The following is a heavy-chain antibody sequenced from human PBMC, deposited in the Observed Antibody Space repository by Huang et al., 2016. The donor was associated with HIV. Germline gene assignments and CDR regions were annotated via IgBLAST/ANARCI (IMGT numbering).Heavy chain of an antibody. CDR3: ARTLWKYGDYGYFDS. J-gene: IGHJ4*02. V-gene: IGHV4-34*01. Sequence: HVQLQQWGAGLLKPSETLSLTCAVNGGSFSDYYWTWIRQSPGKGLEWIGEINHSGTTNYSPSLKSRVTMSIDRSRRQFSLKVKSVTAADTANYCARTLWKYGDYGYFDSWGQGALVTVSS. D-gene: IGHD4-17*01. CDR2: INHSGTT. CDR1: GGSFSDYY.